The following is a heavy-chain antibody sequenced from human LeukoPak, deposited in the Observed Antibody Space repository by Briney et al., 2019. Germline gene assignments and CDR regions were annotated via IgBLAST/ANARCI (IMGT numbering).Heavy chain of an antibody. D-gene: IGHD6-19*01. V-gene: IGHV3-23*01. CDR3: AKDGEKYSSGWYGLIDY. CDR2: ISGSGGST. J-gene: IGHJ4*02. CDR1: GFTFSSYA. Sequence: PGGSLRLSCAASGFTFSSYAMSWVRQATGKGLEWVSAISGSGGSTYYADSVKGRFTISRDNSKNTLYLQMNSLRAEDTAVYYCAKDGEKYSSGWYGLIDYWGQGTLVTVSS.